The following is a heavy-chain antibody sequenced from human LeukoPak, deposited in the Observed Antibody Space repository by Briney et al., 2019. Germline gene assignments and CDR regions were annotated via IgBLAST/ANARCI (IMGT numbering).Heavy chain of an antibody. Sequence: GGSLRLSCAVSRFAFSNYGMSWVRQAPGKGLEWVSAISGSGGSTYYADSVKGRFTISRDNSKNTLYLQMNSLRAEDTAVYYCAKADSGGNYYYGMDVWGQGTTVTVSS. D-gene: IGHD4-23*01. CDR1: RFAFSNYG. CDR2: ISGSGGST. V-gene: IGHV3-23*01. CDR3: AKADSGGNYYYGMDV. J-gene: IGHJ6*02.